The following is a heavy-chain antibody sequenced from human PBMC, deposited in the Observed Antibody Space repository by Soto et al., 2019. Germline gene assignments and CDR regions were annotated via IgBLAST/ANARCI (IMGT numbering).Heavy chain of an antibody. V-gene: IGHV1-69*12. CDR1: GGTFSRYG. CDR3: ASSAARNYFYGMDV. Sequence: QVQLVQSGAEVKKPGSSVKVSCKASGGTFSRYGISWVRQAPGHGLEWMGGIIPIFGTTNYAQKFQGRVTITADESTGTAYIELSSLRSEDPAVYYWASSAARNYFYGMDVWGQGTTVTVSS. J-gene: IGHJ6*02. CDR2: IIPIFGTT. D-gene: IGHD2-15*01.